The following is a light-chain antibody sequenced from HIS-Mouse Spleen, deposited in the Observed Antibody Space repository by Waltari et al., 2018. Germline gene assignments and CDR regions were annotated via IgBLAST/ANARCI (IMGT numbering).Light chain of an antibody. CDR2: DDS. CDR1: NIGRTS. CDR3: QVWDSSSDHVV. Sequence: SYVLTQPPSVSVAPGTTARITCGGHNIGRTSVHWYQQKPGQAPVLVVYDDSDRPSGIPERFSGSNSGNTATLTISRVEAGDEADYYCQVWDSSSDHVVFGGGTKLTVL. J-gene: IGLJ2*01. V-gene: IGLV3-21*03.